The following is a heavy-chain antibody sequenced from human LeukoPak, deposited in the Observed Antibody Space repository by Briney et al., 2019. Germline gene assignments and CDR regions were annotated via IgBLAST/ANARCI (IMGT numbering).Heavy chain of an antibody. CDR3: ARGGNVVVPAAPFDP. CDR1: GFTFSSYA. V-gene: IGHV3-23*01. CDR2: ISGSGGST. Sequence: GGSLRLSCAASGFTFSSYAMSWVRQAPGKGLEWVSAISGSGGSTYYADSVKGRFTISRDNSKNTLYLQMNSLRAEDTAVYYCARGGNVVVPAAPFDPWGQGTLVTVSS. D-gene: IGHD2-2*01. J-gene: IGHJ5*02.